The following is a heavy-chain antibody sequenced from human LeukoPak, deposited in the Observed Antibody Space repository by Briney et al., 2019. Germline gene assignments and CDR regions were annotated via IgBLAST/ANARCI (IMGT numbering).Heavy chain of an antibody. V-gene: IGHV1-2*02. D-gene: IGHD2-15*01. CDR1: GYTFTRYY. Sequence: GASVKVSCKASGYTFTRYYMHWVRQAPGQGLEWVGWINPNSGGTNYAQKFQGRVTMTRDTSISTAYMELSRLRSDDTAVYYCARSNLEDIVVVVAATDNWFDPWGQGTLVTVSS. J-gene: IGHJ5*02. CDR3: ARSNLEDIVVVVAATDNWFDP. CDR2: INPNSGGT.